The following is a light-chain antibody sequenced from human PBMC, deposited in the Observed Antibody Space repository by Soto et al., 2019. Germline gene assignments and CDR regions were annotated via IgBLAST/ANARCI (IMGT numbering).Light chain of an antibody. CDR3: QQYGSSPPT. Sequence: EIVLTQSPGTLSLSPGERATLSCRASQSVSSNYLAWYQRKPGKAPRLLIYGASNRATGIPNRFSGSGSGTDFSLTITRLEPEDFVVYYCQQYGSSPPTFGQGTKVEI. J-gene: IGKJ1*01. CDR2: GAS. V-gene: IGKV3-20*01. CDR1: QSVSSNY.